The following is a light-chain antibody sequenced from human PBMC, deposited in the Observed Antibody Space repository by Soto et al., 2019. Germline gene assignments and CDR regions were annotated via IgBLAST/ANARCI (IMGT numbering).Light chain of an antibody. CDR2: DVS. V-gene: IGLV2-11*01. J-gene: IGLJ1*01. CDR1: SSGVGGYNY. CDR3: CSYAGSYTYV. Sequence: QSALTQRRSVSGSPGQSVTISCTGTSSGVGGYNYVSWYQQHPGKAPKLRLYDVSKRPSGVPDRFSASKSGNTASLTISGLQSEDEADYYCCSYAGSYTYVFGTGTKLTVL.